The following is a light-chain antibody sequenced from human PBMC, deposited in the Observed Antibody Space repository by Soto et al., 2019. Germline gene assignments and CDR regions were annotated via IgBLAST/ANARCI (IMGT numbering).Light chain of an antibody. Sequence: QSVLTQPASLSGSPGQSITISCTGTSSDVGGYNYVSWYQQHPGKAPKLMIYEVSNRPSGVSNRFSGSKSGNTASLTISGLQAEDEADYYCSSYTSSSTLVFGIGTKLTVL. J-gene: IGLJ1*01. CDR2: EVS. CDR1: SSDVGGYNY. V-gene: IGLV2-14*01. CDR3: SSYTSSSTLV.